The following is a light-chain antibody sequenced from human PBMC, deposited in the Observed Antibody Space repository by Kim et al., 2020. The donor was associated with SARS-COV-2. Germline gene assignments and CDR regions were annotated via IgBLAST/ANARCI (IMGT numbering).Light chain of an antibody. V-gene: IGLV3-19*01. J-gene: IGLJ1*01. CDR1: SLRSYY. CDR2: GKN. CDR3: NSRDSSGNLYV. Sequence: SSELTQDPAVSVALGQTVRITCQGDSLRSYYASWYQQKPGQAPVLVIYGKNNRPSGIPDRFSGSSSGNPASLTITGAQAEDEADYYCNSRDSSGNLYVFG.